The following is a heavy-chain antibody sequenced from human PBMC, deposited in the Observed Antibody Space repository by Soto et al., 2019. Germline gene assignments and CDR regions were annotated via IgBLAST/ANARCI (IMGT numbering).Heavy chain of an antibody. D-gene: IGHD3-9*01. CDR3: ARFDWDHNPGEDY. Sequence: PSETLSLTCTVSGGSISSYYWSWIRQPPGKGLEWIGYIYYSGSTNYNPSLKSRVTISVDTSKNQFSLKLSSVTAADTAVYYCARFDWDHNPGEDYWGQGTLVTVSS. J-gene: IGHJ4*02. CDR1: GGSISSYY. V-gene: IGHV4-59*01. CDR2: IYYSGST.